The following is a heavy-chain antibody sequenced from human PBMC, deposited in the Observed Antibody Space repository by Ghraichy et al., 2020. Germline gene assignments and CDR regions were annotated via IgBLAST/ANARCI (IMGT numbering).Heavy chain of an antibody. CDR3: SSGDTFDI. Sequence: GGSLRLSCAASGLIFSTYWMTWVRQAPGKGLEWVANINQDGREKYYVASVKGRFTISRDNAKNSLYLQMNGLRAEDTAVYYCSSGDTFDIWGQGTMVAGSS. V-gene: IGHV3-7*03. CDR1: GLIFSTYW. J-gene: IGHJ3*02. D-gene: IGHD3-10*01. CDR2: INQDGREK.